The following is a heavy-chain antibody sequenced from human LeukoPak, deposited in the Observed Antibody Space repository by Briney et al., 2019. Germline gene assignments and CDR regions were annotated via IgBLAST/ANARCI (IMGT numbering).Heavy chain of an antibody. V-gene: IGHV3-73*01. J-gene: IGHJ3*02. CDR3: TRQNSGSYYDTEPFDT. D-gene: IGHD1-26*01. CDR2: IRSKTNSYAT. Sequence: GGSLRLSCAASGFTLSGSAMHWVRQASGKGLEWVGRIRSKTNSYATAYAASVKGRFTISRDDSKNTAYLQMNSLKTEDTAVYYCTRQNSGSYYDTEPFDTWGQGTMVTVSS. CDR1: GFTLSGSA.